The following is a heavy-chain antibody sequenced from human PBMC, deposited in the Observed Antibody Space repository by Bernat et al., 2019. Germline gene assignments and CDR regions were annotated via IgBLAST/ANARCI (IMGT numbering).Heavy chain of an antibody. CDR1: GGSISSSNW. CDR3: ARENDYGDEVNWFDP. Sequence: QVQLQESGPGLVKPSGTLSLTCAVSGGSISSSNWWSWVRQPPGKGLEWIGEIYHSGSTNYNPSLKSRVTISVDTSKNQFSLKLSSVTAADTAVYYCARENDYGDEVNWFDPWGQGTLVTVSS. V-gene: IGHV4-4*02. D-gene: IGHD4-17*01. J-gene: IGHJ5*02. CDR2: IYHSGST.